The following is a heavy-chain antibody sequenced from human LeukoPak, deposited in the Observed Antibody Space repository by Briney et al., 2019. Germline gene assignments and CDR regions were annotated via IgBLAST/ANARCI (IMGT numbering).Heavy chain of an antibody. Sequence: PGGSLRLSCAASGFTFSNAWMSWVRQAPGKGLEWVSGIGGSGGSTYYADSVKGRFTISRDNSKNTLYLQMNSLRAEDTAIYYCAKSDDSSGYYYGIVYWGQGTLVTVSS. CDR2: IGGSGGST. CDR3: AKSDDSSGYYYGIVY. J-gene: IGHJ4*02. D-gene: IGHD3-22*01. V-gene: IGHV3-23*01. CDR1: GFTFSNAW.